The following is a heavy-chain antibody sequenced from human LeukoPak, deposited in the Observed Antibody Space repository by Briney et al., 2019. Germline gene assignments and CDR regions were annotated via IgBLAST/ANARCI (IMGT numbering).Heavy chain of an antibody. Sequence: SETLSLTCAVYGGPFSGYYWSWIRQPPGKGLEWIGEINHSGSTNYNPSLKSRVTISVDTSKNQFSLKQNSVTAADTAVYYRARVSAMVTIFDQWGQGTLVTVSS. CDR1: GGPFSGYY. J-gene: IGHJ4*02. CDR2: INHSGST. D-gene: IGHD5-18*01. CDR3: ARVSAMVTIFDQ. V-gene: IGHV4-34*01.